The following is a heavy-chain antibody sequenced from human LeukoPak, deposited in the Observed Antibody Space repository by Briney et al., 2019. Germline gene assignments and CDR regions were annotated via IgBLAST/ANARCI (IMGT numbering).Heavy chain of an antibody. J-gene: IGHJ4*02. CDR3: AREKYYYYSIGYQDY. CDR1: GFTFSDYY. CDR2: ISSSGSTI. D-gene: IGHD3-22*01. Sequence: GGSLRLSCAASGFTFSDYYMSWIRQAPGKGLEWVSYISSSGSTIYYADSVKGRFTISRDNAKNSLYLQMNSLRAEDTAVYYCAREKYYYYSIGYQDYWGQGTLVTVSS. V-gene: IGHV3-11*04.